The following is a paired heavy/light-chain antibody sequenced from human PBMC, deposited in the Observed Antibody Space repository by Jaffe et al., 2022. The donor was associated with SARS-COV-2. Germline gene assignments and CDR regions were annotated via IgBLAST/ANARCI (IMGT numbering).Light chain of an antibody. CDR1: QSLVHRDGNTY. V-gene: IGKV2-24*01. CDR2: KIS. Sequence: DIVLTQTPLSSPVTLGQPASFSCRSSQSLVHRDGNTYLSWLQQRPGQPPRLLIYKISSPFSGVPDRFSGTGAGTDFTLKISRVEPEDVGVYFCMQLTQFPYTFGQGTTLEIK. CDR3: MQLTQFPYT. J-gene: IGKJ2*01.
Heavy chain of an antibody. Sequence: EVQLVESGGGLVQPGGSLRLSCAASGFTFSSYEMNWVRQAPGKGLEWVSIISSRGDDIHYAESVKGRFTISRDNAQNSLYLQMNSLRVEDTAFYYCARGYIDGRHFDSWGQGVLVTVST. D-gene: IGHD5-18*01. V-gene: IGHV3-48*03. CDR1: GFTFSSYE. CDR3: ARGYIDGRHFDS. CDR2: ISSRGDDI. J-gene: IGHJ4*02.